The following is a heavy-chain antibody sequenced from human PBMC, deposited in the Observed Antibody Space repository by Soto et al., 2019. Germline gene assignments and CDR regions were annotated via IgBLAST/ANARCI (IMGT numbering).Heavy chain of an antibody. D-gene: IGHD3-22*01. CDR2: VYYSGTT. J-gene: IGHJ2*01. CDR1: GASINNNDYY. V-gene: IGHV4-30-4*01. CDR3: ARMSYFYDKWYFDI. Sequence: SETLSLTCTVSGASINNNDYYWSWIRQTPGKGLEWIGYVYYSGTTDYIPSLKSRLSMSIDKSQNQFTLKLNSVTAADTATYYCARMSYFYDKWYFDIWGRGTLVTVSS.